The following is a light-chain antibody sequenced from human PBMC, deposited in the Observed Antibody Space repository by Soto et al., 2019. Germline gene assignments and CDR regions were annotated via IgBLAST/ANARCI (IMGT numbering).Light chain of an antibody. CDR2: AAC. CDR3: QQYHSPPGT. Sequence: DIQMTQSPSSLSASVGDRVTITCRASRGIDKFVAWYQQHQGKVPTVLMHAACMLESGVPSRFSGSASGTEFNLTISGLRSEDLATYYCQQYHSPPGTFGQGTKVEIK. CDR1: RGIDKF. J-gene: IGKJ1*01. V-gene: IGKV1-27*01.